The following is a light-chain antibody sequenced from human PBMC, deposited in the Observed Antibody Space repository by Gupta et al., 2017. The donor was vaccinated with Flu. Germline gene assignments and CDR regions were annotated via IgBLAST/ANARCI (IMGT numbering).Light chain of an antibody. Sequence: ISCRFSQGLVYYDGNTYLHWFQQRPGQSPRRLIHLVSYRDSGVPDRFSGSGSGTDFTLKISRVEADDVGVYYCMQGAHWPWTFGQGTKVEIK. V-gene: IGKV2-30*01. CDR3: MQGAHWPWT. CDR2: LVS. J-gene: IGKJ1*01. CDR1: QGLVYYDGNTY.